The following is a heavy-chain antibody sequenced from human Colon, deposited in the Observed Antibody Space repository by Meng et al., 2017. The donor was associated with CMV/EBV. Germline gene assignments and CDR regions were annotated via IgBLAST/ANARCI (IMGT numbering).Heavy chain of an antibody. CDR3: VGESGLDY. Sequence: LSCPASGFTFHDAWMHWVRQAPGKGLEWVGRIKTIGDGATTHYAAPVKGRFSISRDDSRSTLYLQMNSLKTEDTAVYYCVGESGLDYWGQGTLVTVSS. CDR2: IKTIGDGATT. J-gene: IGHJ4*02. V-gene: IGHV3-15*01. CDR1: GFTFHDAW. D-gene: IGHD2-8*02.